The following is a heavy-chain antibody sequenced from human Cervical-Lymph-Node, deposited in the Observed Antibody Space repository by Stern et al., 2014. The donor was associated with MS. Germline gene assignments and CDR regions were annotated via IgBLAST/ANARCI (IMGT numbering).Heavy chain of an antibody. CDR2: IYYGGAP. CDR1: GGSISSYY. J-gene: IGHJ6*02. Sequence: VQLVESGPGLVKPSETLSLTCTVSGGSISSYYWSWIRQPPGKGLEWIGYIYYGGAPNYPPPPKSRLPISLDPSKTHSPLKLSFVTAADTAVYYCARFLNQLVSPYYYGMDVWGQGTTVTVSS. D-gene: IGHD6-6*01. V-gene: IGHV4-59*08. CDR3: ARFLNQLVSPYYYGMDV.